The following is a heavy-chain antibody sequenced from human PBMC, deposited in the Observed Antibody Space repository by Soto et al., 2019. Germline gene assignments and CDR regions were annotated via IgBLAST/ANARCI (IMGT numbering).Heavy chain of an antibody. CDR1: GYTFTSYG. Sequence: ASVKVSCKASGYTFTSYGISWVRQAPGQGLEWMGWISSYNGNTNYAQKVQGRVTLTTDTSTSTTYMELRSLGSDDTAVYYCPRGPRYCSTTSCFTGVTWFDPWGQGTLVTVSS. CDR3: PRGPRYCSTTSCFTGVTWFDP. V-gene: IGHV1-18*04. D-gene: IGHD2-2*01. CDR2: ISSYNGNT. J-gene: IGHJ5*02.